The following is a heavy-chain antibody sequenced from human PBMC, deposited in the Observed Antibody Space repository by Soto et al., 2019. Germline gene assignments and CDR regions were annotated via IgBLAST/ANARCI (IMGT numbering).Heavy chain of an antibody. Sequence: EAQLLESGGDWAQPGGSLRLSCAASGFTFSSHGMSWVRQAPGKGLEWIAGLSRGGGTTYYADSVKGRFTISRDNSKNTLDLIMNSLKVEDTALYYCAKDGQYRTDGFDGGGQWTMGTVSS. CDR3: AKDGQYRTDGFDG. V-gene: IGHV3-23*01. D-gene: IGHD6-6*01. CDR2: LSRGGGTT. J-gene: IGHJ3*01. CDR1: GFTFSSHG.